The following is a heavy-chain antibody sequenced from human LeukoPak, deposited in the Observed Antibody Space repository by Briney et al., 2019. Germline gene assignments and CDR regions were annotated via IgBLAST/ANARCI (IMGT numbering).Heavy chain of an antibody. J-gene: IGHJ4*02. Sequence: PGGSLRLSCAASGFTFSSNNMHWVRQAPGKGLEWVTFTQHDGNDKYYADSVKGRFTISRDNSKNTLYLQMNSLRAEDTAMYYCTKDFNWGWDYWGQGTLVTVSS. CDR2: TQHDGNDK. D-gene: IGHD7-27*01. V-gene: IGHV3-30*02. CDR3: TKDFNWGWDY. CDR1: GFTFSSNN.